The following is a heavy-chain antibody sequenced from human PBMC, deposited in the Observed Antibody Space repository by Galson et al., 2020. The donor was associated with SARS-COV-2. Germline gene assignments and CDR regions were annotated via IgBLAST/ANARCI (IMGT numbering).Heavy chain of an antibody. D-gene: IGHD4-17*01. CDR1: GTSISSGSYS. Sequence: SETLSLTCAVSGTSISSGSYSWNWIRQPPGKGLEWIGYISHSGGTYNPSLKSRVTISGDRSKNQFSLRLSSVTAADTAVYYCARLHYGEYAPEAFDIWGQGTRGTVAS. CDR3: ARLHYGEYAPEAFDI. V-gene: IGHV4-30-2*01. J-gene: IGHJ3*02. CDR2: ISHSGGT.